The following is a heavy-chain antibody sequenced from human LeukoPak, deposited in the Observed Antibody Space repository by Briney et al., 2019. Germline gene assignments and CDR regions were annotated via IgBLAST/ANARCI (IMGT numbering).Heavy chain of an antibody. J-gene: IGHJ4*02. CDR2: IYYSGST. Sequence: SETLSLTCTVSGGSITSGDYYWGRLRQPRVKGLEWIGYIYYSGSTYYNPSLKSRVTISVDTAKNQFSLKLSSGTAADTAAYYCARGSGDCYDSSGYPFDYWGQGTLVTVSS. CDR3: ARGSGDCYDSSGYPFDY. CDR1: GGSITSGDYY. V-gene: IGHV4-30-4*01. D-gene: IGHD3-22*01.